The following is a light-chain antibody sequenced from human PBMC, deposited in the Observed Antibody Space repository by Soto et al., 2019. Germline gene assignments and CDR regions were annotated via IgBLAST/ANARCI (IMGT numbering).Light chain of an antibody. Sequence: DIVMTQSPLSLPVTPGEPASISCRSGQSLLHGNGYNYLHWYLQKPGQSPQLLIYLGSNRASGVPDRFSGSGSGTDFTLKISRVEAEDVGVYYCMQALETPLTFGGGTKVDIK. CDR1: QSLLHGNGYNY. CDR2: LGS. CDR3: MQALETPLT. V-gene: IGKV2-28*01. J-gene: IGKJ4*01.